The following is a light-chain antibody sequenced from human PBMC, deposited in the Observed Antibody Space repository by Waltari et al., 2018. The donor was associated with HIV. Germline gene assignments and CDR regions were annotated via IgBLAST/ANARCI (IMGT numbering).Light chain of an antibody. CDR2: AAS. J-gene: IGKJ3*01. CDR3: QKYNSAPRSFT. V-gene: IGKV1-27*01. Sequence: DIQMTQSPSSLSASVGDRLTITCRASQSISNYLAWYQQKPVKVPKLLIYAASTLQSGVPSRVSGSGSGTDFTLTISSRQPEDVATYYCQKYNSAPRSFTFGPGTKVDIK. CDR1: QSISNY.